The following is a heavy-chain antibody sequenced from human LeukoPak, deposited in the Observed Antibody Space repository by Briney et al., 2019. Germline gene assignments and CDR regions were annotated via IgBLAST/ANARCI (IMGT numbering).Heavy chain of an antibody. CDR1: GTSFTSYW. Sequence: GASLKISFKGSGTSFTSYWIGGVRPMPGKGLEWMGIIYPGDSDTRYSPSFQGQVTISDDKSISTAYLQWSSLKASDTALYYCARLGSGSYPDYWGQGTLVTVSS. CDR2: IYPGDSDT. CDR3: ARLGSGSYPDY. V-gene: IGHV5-51*01. J-gene: IGHJ4*02. D-gene: IGHD3-10*01.